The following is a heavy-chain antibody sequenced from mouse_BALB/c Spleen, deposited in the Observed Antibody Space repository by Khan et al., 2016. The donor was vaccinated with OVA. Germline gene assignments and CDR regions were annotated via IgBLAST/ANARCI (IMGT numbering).Heavy chain of an antibody. CDR2: IRYSGCT. CDR3: GRWFNY. Sequence: EVQLQQSGPGLVKPSQSLSLTCTVTGYSITSDYALNWIRQFPGNQLECMSYIRYSGCTTYNPSLKNRISITRDTSKNQFFLQLNSVTTEDTATYCCGRWFNYWGQGTLVTVSA. J-gene: IGHJ3*01. V-gene: IGHV3-2*02. CDR1: GYSITSDYA.